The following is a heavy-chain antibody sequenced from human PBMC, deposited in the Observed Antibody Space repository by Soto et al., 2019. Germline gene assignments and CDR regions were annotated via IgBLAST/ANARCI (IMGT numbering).Heavy chain of an antibody. CDR3: AKDTYNAYYYDSRRRASWFDP. D-gene: IGHD3-22*01. J-gene: IGHJ5*02. CDR2: ISYDGSNK. V-gene: IGHV3-30*18. CDR1: GFTFSSYG. Sequence: GGSLRLSCAASGFTFSSYGMHWVCQAPGKGLEWVAVISYDGSNKYYADSVKGRFTISRDNSKNTLYLQMNSLRAEDTAVYYCAKDTYNAYYYDSRRRASWFDPWGQGTLVTVSS.